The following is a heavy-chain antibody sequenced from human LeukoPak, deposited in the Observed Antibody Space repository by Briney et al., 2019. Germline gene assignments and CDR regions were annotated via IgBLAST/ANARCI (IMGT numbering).Heavy chain of an antibody. CDR2: ISYSGST. D-gene: IGHD3-10*01. CDR3: ARTTMVRGTYYMDV. J-gene: IGHJ6*03. Sequence: SETLSLTCTVSGDSIDDSYWSWIRQSPGKGLEWIGYISYSGSTNYNPSLKSRVTISVDTSKNQFSLKLSSVTAADTAVYYCARTTMVRGTYYMDVWGKGTTVTISS. CDR1: GDSIDDSY. V-gene: IGHV4-59*01.